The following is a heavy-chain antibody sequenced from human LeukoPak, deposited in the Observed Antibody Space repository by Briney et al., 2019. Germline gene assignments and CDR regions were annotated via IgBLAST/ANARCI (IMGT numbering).Heavy chain of an antibody. D-gene: IGHD3-3*01. J-gene: IGHJ4*02. CDR1: GGSFSGYY. CDR2: INHSGST. V-gene: IGHV4-34*01. CDR3: ARKYYDFWSGYHNFDY. Sequence: PSETLSLTCAVYGGSFSGYYWSWIRQPPGKGLEWIGEINHSGSTNYNPPLKSRVTISVDTSKNQFSLKLSSVTAADTAVYYCARKYYDFWSGYHNFDYWGQGTLVTVSS.